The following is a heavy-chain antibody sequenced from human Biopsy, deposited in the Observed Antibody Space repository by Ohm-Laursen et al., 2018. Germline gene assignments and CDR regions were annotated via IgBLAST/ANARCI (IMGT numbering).Heavy chain of an antibody. CDR1: GGSISDYF. CDR2: IYSSGRT. V-gene: IGHV4-4*07. Sequence: TLSLTCTVSGGSISDYFWSWIRQPADKGLEYIGRIYSSGRTFYNPSLKSRVTMSVATSDNQFSLKLSSVTAADTAVYFSARDAYGDYDTYY. J-gene: IGHJ6*03. D-gene: IGHD4-17*01. CDR3: ARDAYGDYDTYY.